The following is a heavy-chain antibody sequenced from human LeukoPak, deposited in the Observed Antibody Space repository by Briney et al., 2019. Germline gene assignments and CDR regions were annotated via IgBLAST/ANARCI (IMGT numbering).Heavy chain of an antibody. CDR1: GFTFDDYA. J-gene: IGHJ2*01. D-gene: IGHD3-10*01. CDR3: AKVGLLWFGELTWYFDL. CDR2: ITWNSDTI. V-gene: IGHV3-9*01. Sequence: GGSLRLSCAAFGFTFDDYAMHWVRQAPGKGLEWVSGITWNSDTIVYADSVKGRFTTSRDNAKNSLYLQMNSLRAEDTALYYCAKVGLLWFGELTWYFDLWGRGTLVTVSS.